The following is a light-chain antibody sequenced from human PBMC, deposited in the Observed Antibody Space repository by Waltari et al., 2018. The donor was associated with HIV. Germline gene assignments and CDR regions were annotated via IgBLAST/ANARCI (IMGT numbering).Light chain of an antibody. Sequence: QSALTQPASVSGFLGQSITIPCIGTSSDVGSYNLVSWYQLRPVSAPKLIIYDDNKRPSGVSVRFSGSKSGNTASLTISGLQAEDEADYYCSSYTTNTTLIFGGGTKVTAL. CDR3: SSYTTNTTLI. CDR1: SSDVGSYNL. J-gene: IGLJ2*01. CDR2: DDN. V-gene: IGLV2-23*01.